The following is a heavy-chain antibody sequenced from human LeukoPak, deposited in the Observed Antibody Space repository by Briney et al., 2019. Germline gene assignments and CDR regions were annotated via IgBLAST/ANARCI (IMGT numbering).Heavy chain of an antibody. Sequence: SETLSLTCTVSGGSISSGGYYWSWIRQHPEKGLEWIGYIYYSGSTYYNPSLKSRVTISVDTSKNQFSLKLSSVTAADTAVYYCARVLGGDIVVVPAARGWFDPWGQGTLVTVSS. CDR2: IYYSGST. J-gene: IGHJ5*02. CDR3: ARVLGGDIVVVPAARGWFDP. V-gene: IGHV4-31*03. D-gene: IGHD2-2*01. CDR1: GGSISSGGYY.